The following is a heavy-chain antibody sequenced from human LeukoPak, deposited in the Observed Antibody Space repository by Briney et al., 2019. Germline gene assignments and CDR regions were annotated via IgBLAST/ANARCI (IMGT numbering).Heavy chain of an antibody. CDR3: ARLYAGTRPPDY. D-gene: IGHD2-2*02. CDR2: IFYSGNT. Sequence: ASETLSLTCTVSGGSISSSTYYWGWIRQPPGKGLEWIGSIFYSGNTYYNPSLKSRVTISVDTSKGQFSLKLSSVTAADTAVYYCARLYAGTRPPDYWGQGTLVTVSS. CDR1: GGSISSSTYY. V-gene: IGHV4-39*01. J-gene: IGHJ4*02.